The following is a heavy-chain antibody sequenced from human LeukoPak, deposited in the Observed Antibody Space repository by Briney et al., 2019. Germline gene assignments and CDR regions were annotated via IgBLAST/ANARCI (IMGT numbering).Heavy chain of an antibody. D-gene: IGHD1-7*01. CDR1: GYTFSSYW. J-gene: IGHJ6*03. CDR2: IKQDGSEK. Sequence: GGSLRLSCAASGYTFSSYWMSWVRQAPGKGLEWVANIKQDGSEKYYVDSVKGRFTISRDNAKNSLYLQMNSLRAEDTAVYYCARGLELRESYYYYYMDVWGKGTTVTVSS. V-gene: IGHV3-7*01. CDR3: ARGLELRESYYYYYMDV.